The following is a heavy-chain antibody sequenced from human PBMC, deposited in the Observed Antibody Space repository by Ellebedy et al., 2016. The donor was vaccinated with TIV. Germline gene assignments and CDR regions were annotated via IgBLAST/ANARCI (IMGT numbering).Heavy chain of an antibody. CDR1: GYTPTELS. V-gene: IGHV1-24*01. Sequence: AASVMVSCKVSGYTPTELSMHWVRQAPGKGRVWWGTFDPEDGETISAQNFQGRVTMTEDTSKDTADLELSSLRPEDTAVYYCATRLSHLAYWGQGTLVTVS. J-gene: IGHJ4*02. D-gene: IGHD3-16*01. CDR2: FDPEDGET. CDR3: ATRLSHLAY.